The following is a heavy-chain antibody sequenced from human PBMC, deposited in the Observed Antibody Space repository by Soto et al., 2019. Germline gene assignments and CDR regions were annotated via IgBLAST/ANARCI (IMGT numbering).Heavy chain of an antibody. CDR2: ISGSGGNT. D-gene: IGHD2-15*01. Sequence: EVQLLESGGDLLQPGGSLRLSCAASGFTFSSYAMNWVRQTPGKGLQWVSAISGSGGNTYYADSVKGRFTISRDNSKNTLYLQMIGLTVEDTAMYYCAKEPTAVDPRDLFGGNPPADYWGQGTLVTVSS. J-gene: IGHJ4*02. CDR1: GFTFSSYA. CDR3: AKEPTAVDPRDLFGGNPPADY. V-gene: IGHV3-23*01.